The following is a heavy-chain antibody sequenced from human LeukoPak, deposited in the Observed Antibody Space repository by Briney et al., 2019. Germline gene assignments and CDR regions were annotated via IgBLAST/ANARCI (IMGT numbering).Heavy chain of an antibody. J-gene: IGHJ4*02. CDR1: GGSISRYW. D-gene: IGHD1-1*01. CDR3: ARGGSSGRTGDY. Sequence: SETPSLTCTVSGGSISRYWWGWIRQPAGKGLEWIGHIYSSGFTNYNPSLKSRVTMSVDTSKNQFSLNLSSVTAADTAVYYCARGGSSGRTGDYWGQGTLVTVTS. CDR2: IYSSGFT. V-gene: IGHV4-4*07.